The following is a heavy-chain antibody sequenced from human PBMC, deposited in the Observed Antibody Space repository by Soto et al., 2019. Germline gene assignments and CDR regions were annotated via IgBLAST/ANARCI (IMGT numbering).Heavy chain of an antibody. CDR2: ISSSSSYI. CDR3: TLPLVRDIVVVPAAPPYDAFDI. V-gene: IGHV3-21*01. CDR1: GFTFSSYS. Sequence: GGSLRLSCAASGFTFSSYSMNWVRQAPGKGLEWVSSISSSSSYIYYADSVKGRFTISRDNAKNSLYLQMNSLRAEDTAVYYCTLPLVRDIVVVPAAPPYDAFDIWGQGTMVTVSS. J-gene: IGHJ3*02. D-gene: IGHD2-2*01.